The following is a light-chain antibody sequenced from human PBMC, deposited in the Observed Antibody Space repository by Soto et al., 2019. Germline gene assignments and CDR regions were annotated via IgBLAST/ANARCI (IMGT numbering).Light chain of an antibody. CDR2: GAS. CDR1: QSVSSSY. V-gene: IGKV3-20*01. CDR3: QQHRTSPWT. Sequence: EIVLTQSPGTLSLSPGERATLSCRASQSVSSSYLAWYQQKPGQAPRLLIYGASSRATGIPDRFSGSGSGTDFTLTISRLEPEDFAVYYCQQHRTSPWTFGQGTKADIK. J-gene: IGKJ1*01.